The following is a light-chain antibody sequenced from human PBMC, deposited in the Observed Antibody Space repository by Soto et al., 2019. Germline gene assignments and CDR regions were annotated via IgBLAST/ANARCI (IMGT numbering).Light chain of an antibody. V-gene: IGKV3-20*01. CDR2: GAS. Sequence: EIVLTHSPGTLSLSPGERATLSCRASQSVSSSYLAWYQQKPGQAPRLLIYGASSRATGITDRFSGSGSETDFTLTISRLETEDYSVYYCQPYGSSSWTFGQTTKAEIK. J-gene: IGKJ1*01. CDR3: QPYGSSSWT. CDR1: QSVSSSY.